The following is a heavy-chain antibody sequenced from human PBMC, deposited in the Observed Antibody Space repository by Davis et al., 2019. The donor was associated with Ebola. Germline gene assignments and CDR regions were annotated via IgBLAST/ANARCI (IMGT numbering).Heavy chain of an antibody. CDR3: AKDSYYYGMDV. CDR1: GFTFSSYW. CDR2: INSDGSST. Sequence: GESLKISCAASGFTFSSYWMHWVRQVPGKGLVWVSRINSDGSSTSYADSVKGRFTISRDNAKNTLYLQMNSLRAEDTALYYCAKDSYYYGMDVWGKGTTVTVSS. V-gene: IGHV3-74*01. J-gene: IGHJ6*04.